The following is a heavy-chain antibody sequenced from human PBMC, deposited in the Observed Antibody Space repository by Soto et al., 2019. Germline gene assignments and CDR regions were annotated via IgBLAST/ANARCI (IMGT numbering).Heavy chain of an antibody. CDR2: VYYTGST. Sequence: ELLSLTCSVSGGCISGSYWSWIRQSPGKGLEWLGYVYYTGSTNYSPSLRSRVSISVDTSKNEFSLRLSSVTAADTAVYFCARSVAVPGAHIDYWGQGTQVTVSS. V-gene: IGHV4-59*01. J-gene: IGHJ4*02. D-gene: IGHD6-19*01. CDR3: ARSVAVPGAHIDY. CDR1: GGCISGSY.